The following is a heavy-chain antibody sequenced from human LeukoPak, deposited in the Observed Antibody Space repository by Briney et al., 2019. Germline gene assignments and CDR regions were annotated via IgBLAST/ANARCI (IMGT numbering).Heavy chain of an antibody. CDR1: GFTFSSYG. Sequence: GGSLRLSCAASGFTFSSYGMSWVRQAPGKGLEWVSAISGSGGSTYYADSVKGRFTISRDNSKNTLYLQMNSLRAEDTAVYYCARVLRSSWYNSWFDPWGQGTLVTVSS. D-gene: IGHD6-13*01. CDR3: ARVLRSSWYNSWFDP. J-gene: IGHJ5*02. CDR2: ISGSGGST. V-gene: IGHV3-23*01.